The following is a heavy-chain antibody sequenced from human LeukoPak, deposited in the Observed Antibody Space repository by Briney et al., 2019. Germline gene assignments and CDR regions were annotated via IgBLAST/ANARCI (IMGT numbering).Heavy chain of an antibody. CDR3: ARGVWGYCSGGSCYLIDY. V-gene: IGHV3-30*02. CDR1: GFTFSSYG. Sequence: GGSLRLSCAASGFTFSSYGMHWVRQAPGKGLEWVAFIRYDGSNKYYADSVKGRFTISRDNSKNTLYLQMNSLRAEDTAVYYCARGVWGYCSGGSCYLIDYWGQGTLVTVSS. CDR2: IRYDGSNK. D-gene: IGHD2-15*01. J-gene: IGHJ4*02.